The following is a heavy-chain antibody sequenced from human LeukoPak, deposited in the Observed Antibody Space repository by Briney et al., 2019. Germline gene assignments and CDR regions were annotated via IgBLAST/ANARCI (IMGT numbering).Heavy chain of an antibody. J-gene: IGHJ4*02. Sequence: SQTLSLTCAISGDSVSSNSAGWNWLRQSPSRGLEWLGNTYYRSKWYSDYAVSVRGRITINPDTSKNQFSLQLNSVTPEDTAVYYCARDGIPGIGDDYWGQGTLVTVSS. V-gene: IGHV6-1*01. D-gene: IGHD6-13*01. CDR3: ARDGIPGIGDDY. CDR1: GDSVSSNSAG. CDR2: TYYRSKWYS.